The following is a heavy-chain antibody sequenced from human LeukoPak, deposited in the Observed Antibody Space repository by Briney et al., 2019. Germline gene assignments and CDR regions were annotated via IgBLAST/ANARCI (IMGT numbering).Heavy chain of an antibody. CDR1: GFTFSSYA. CDR2: ISYDGSNK. J-gene: IGHJ4*02. CDR3: DY. Sequence: GGSLRLSCAASGFTFSSYAMHWVRQAPGKGLEWVAVISYDGSNKYYADSVKGRFTISRDNSKNTLYLQMNSLRAEDTAVYSFDYWGQGTLVTVSS. V-gene: IGHV3-30*04.